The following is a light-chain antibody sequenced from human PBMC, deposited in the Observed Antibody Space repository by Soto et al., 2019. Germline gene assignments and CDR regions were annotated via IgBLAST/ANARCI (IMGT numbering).Light chain of an antibody. J-gene: IGLJ3*02. Sequence: QSVLTQPPSASGTPGQRVTISCSGSSSNIGSNSVYWYQQLPGTAPKLLIYSYNQRPSGVPDRFSGSKSGTSASLAISGLRSEDEADYYCAAWDDSVSGRMFGGGTKVTVL. CDR3: AAWDDSVSGRM. CDR1: SSNIGSNS. CDR2: SYN. V-gene: IGLV1-47*02.